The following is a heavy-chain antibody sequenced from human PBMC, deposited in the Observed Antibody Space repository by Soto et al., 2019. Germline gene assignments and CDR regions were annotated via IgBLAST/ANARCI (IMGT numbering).Heavy chain of an antibody. CDR2: LSFDGTAE. CDR3: ARVATRLQSMEVLEY. J-gene: IGHJ4*02. CDR1: GFIFRDYL. Sequence: QVQLVESGGGVVQPGTSLRLSCKASGFIFRDYLIHWVRQAPGKGLEWMAVLSFDGTAEYYADSTRGRFTISRDIPKSTTYLVIKKVRREDTAMYYCARVATRLQSMEVLEYWGQGTLVTVPS. V-gene: IGHV3-30*03. D-gene: IGHD2-21*02.